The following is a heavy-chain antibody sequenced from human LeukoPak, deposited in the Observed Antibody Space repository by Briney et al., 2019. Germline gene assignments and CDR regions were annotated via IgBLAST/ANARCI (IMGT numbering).Heavy chain of an antibody. Sequence: PSETLSLTCTVSGGSISSSSYYWGWIRQPPGKGLEWIGSIYYSGSTYYNPSLKSRVTISVDTSKNQFSLKLSSVTAADTAVYYCARDPCTNGVCFDLYYYYYMDVWGKGTTVTGSS. CDR3: ARDPCTNGVCFDLYYYYYMDV. CDR2: IYYSGST. V-gene: IGHV4-39*07. CDR1: GGSISSSSYY. J-gene: IGHJ6*03. D-gene: IGHD2-8*01.